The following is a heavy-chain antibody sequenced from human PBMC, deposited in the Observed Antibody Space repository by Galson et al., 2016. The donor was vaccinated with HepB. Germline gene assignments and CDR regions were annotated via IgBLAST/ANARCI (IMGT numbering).Heavy chain of an antibody. CDR3: TREGTVTTPYFDL. CDR2: ISPTGGST. CDR1: GYTFTSYY. Sequence: SVKVSCKASGYTFTSYYVHWVRQAPGQGFEWMGIISPTGGSTTYAQKFRGRVTMTRDTSTFTVYMELSSLKSEDTAVYYCTREGTVTTPYFDLWGRGTLVTVSS. V-gene: IGHV1-46*03. J-gene: IGHJ2*01. D-gene: IGHD4-17*01.